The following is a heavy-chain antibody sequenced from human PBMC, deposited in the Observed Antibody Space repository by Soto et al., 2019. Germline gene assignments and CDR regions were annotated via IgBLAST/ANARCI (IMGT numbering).Heavy chain of an antibody. CDR2: IYSGGST. Sequence: PGGSLRLSCAASGFTVSSNYMSWARQAPGKGLEWVSVIYSGGSTYYADSVKGRFTISRDNSKNTLYLQMNSLRAEDTAVYYCARDLVVVPAATYFRKDQMGYYYYGMDVWGQGTTVTVSS. CDR1: GFTVSSNY. J-gene: IGHJ6*02. CDR3: ARDLVVVPAATYFRKDQMGYYYYGMDV. D-gene: IGHD2-2*01. V-gene: IGHV3-53*01.